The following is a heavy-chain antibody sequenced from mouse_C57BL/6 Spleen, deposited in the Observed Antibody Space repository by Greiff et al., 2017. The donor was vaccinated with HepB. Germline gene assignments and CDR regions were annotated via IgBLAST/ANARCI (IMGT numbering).Heavy chain of an antibody. CDR2: ISDGGSYT. CDR3: ARDEVGTGYFDY. V-gene: IGHV5-4*01. J-gene: IGHJ2*01. Sequence: EVQLQESGGGLVKPGGSLKLSCAASGFTFSSYAMSWVRQTPEKRLEWVATISDGGSYTYYPDNVKGRFTISRDNAKNNLYLQMSHLKSEDTAMYYCARDEVGTGYFDYWGQGTTLTVSS. CDR1: GFTFSSYA. D-gene: IGHD1-1*02.